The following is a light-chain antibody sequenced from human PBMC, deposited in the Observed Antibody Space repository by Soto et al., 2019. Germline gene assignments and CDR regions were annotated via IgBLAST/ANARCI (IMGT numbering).Light chain of an antibody. CDR1: QSIDSW. Sequence: DIQMTQSPSTLSASVGDRITITCRASQSIDSWLAWFQQKPGKAPNLLIYAASSLQSGVPSRFSGSGSGTDFTLTISSLQPEDFATYYCQQANSFPRTFGQGTKVDIK. CDR3: QQANSFPRT. J-gene: IGKJ1*01. V-gene: IGKV1-12*01. CDR2: AAS.